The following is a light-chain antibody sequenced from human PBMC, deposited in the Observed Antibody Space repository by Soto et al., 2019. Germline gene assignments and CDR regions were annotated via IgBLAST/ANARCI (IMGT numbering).Light chain of an antibody. J-gene: IGKJ1*01. Sequence: AIQMTQSPSSLSAFVGDSVTITCRASQDIKDEVGWYQQKPGKAPRLLIFSASSLQSGVPSRFRASGTGTDFTLTISGLQAADFATYYCLQHDSYPWTFGQGTKVEIK. V-gene: IGKV1-6*01. CDR1: QDIKDE. CDR2: SAS. CDR3: LQHDSYPWT.